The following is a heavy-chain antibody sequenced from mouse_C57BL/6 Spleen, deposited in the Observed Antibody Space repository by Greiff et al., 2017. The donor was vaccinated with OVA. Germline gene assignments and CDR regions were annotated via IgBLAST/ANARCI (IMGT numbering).Heavy chain of an antibody. CDR2: ISSGSSTI. CDR1: GFTFSDYG. V-gene: IGHV5-17*01. D-gene: IGHD2-3*01. CDR3: APYDGYY. Sequence: EVTLVESGGGLVKPGGSLKLSCAASGFTFSDYGMHWVRQAPEKGLEWVAYISSGSSTIYYADTVKGRFTISRDNAKNTLLLQMTSLRSEDTAMYYCAPYDGYYGGQGTLVTVSA. J-gene: IGHJ3*01.